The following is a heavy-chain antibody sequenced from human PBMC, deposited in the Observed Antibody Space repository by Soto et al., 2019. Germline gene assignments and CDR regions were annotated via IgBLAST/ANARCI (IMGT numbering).Heavy chain of an antibody. V-gene: IGHV1-18*01. Sequence: VASVKVSCKASGYTFTSYGISWVRQAPGQGLEWMGWISAYNGNTNYAQKLQGRVTMTTDTSTSTAYMELRSLRSDDTAVYYCARGSGYKADYYYGMDVWGQGTTVTVSS. CDR2: ISAYNGNT. D-gene: IGHD5-12*01. CDR3: ARGSGYKADYYYGMDV. CDR1: GYTFTSYG. J-gene: IGHJ6*02.